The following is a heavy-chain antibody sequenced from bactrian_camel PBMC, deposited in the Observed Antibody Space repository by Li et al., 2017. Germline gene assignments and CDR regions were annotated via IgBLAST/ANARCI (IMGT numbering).Heavy chain of an antibody. CDR2: INPSGELS. J-gene: IGHJ4*01. CDR1: GFTFGGAW. D-gene: IGHD6*01. V-gene: IGHV3S19*01. CDR3: LPNGGHSSY. Sequence: DVQLVESGGGLVQPGGSLRLSCATSGFTFGGAWMSWVRHAPGKGLERVSTINPSGELSYYSESVKGRYTISRDDVKNTLYLQMNSLKPEDTAVYYYLPNGGHSSYWGRGTQVTVS.